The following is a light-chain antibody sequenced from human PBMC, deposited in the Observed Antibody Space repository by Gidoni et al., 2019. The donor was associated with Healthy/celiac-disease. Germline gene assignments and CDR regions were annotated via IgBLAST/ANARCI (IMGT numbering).Light chain of an antibody. CDR3: QQYYSYSYT. CDR2: AAS. CDR1: QGSSSY. Sequence: AIRMTQSPSSFSASTGDRVTITCRASQGSSSYLAWYQQKPGKAPKLLIYAASTLQSGVPSRFSGSGSGTDFTLTISCLQSEDFATYYCQQYYSYSYTFXQXTKLEIK. J-gene: IGKJ2*01. V-gene: IGKV1-8*01.